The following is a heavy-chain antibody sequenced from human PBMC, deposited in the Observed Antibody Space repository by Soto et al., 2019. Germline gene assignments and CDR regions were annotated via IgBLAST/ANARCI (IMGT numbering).Heavy chain of an antibody. CDR2: ISYDGSNK. D-gene: IGHD3-9*01. CDR1: GFTFSSYG. CDR3: AKDRTLRYFDWYDGLDY. J-gene: IGHJ4*02. Sequence: GGSLRLSCAASGFTFSSYGMHWVRQAPGKGLEWVAVISYDGSNKYYADSVKGRFTISRDNSKNTLYLQMNSLRAEDTAVYYCAKDRTLRYFDWYDGLDYWGQGTLVTVSS. V-gene: IGHV3-30*18.